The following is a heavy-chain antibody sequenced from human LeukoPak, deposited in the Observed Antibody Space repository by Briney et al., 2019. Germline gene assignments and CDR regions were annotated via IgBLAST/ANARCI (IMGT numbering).Heavy chain of an antibody. CDR3: ARGDYGSGSLYFDY. CDR1: GYSISSSYY. CDR2: IYYTGST. Sequence: SETLSLTCTVSGYSISSSYYWSWIRQPPGKGLEWIGYIYYTGSTNYNPSLKSRITISVDTSKNQFSLKLSSVTAADTAVYYCARGDYGSGSLYFDYWGQGTLVTVSS. J-gene: IGHJ4*02. V-gene: IGHV4-61*01. D-gene: IGHD3-10*01.